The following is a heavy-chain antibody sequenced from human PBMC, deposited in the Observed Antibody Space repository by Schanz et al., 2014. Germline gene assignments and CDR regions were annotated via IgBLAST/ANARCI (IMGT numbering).Heavy chain of an antibody. V-gene: IGHV3-7*01. Sequence: EVQLVESGGGLVQPGGSLRLSCAASEFTFNTYCMSWVRQAPGKGLEWVASINQDGYDKHYVDSVEGRFTISRDNAKKSLYLQMNTLRAEDTAIYYSARVEGSSGSASSYRALNVWGQGTTVTVSS. CDR3: ARVEGSSGSASSYRALNV. CDR1: EFTFNTYC. D-gene: IGHD3-10*01. CDR2: INQDGYDK. J-gene: IGHJ3*01.